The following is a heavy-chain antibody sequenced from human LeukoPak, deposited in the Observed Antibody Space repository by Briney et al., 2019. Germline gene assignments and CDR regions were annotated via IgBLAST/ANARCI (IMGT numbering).Heavy chain of an antibody. V-gene: IGHV3-30-3*01. J-gene: IGHJ4*02. CDR3: ARDSRLDY. CDR1: GSTFSSYA. Sequence: SGGSLRLSCAASGSTFSSYAMHWVRQAPGKGLEWVAVISYDGSNKYYADSVKGRFTISRDNSKNTLYLQMNSLRAEDTAVYYCARDSRLDYWGQGTLVTVSS. D-gene: IGHD6-25*01. CDR2: ISYDGSNK.